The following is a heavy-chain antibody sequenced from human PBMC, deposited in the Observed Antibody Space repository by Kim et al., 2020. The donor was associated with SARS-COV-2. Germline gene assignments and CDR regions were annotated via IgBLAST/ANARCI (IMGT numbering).Heavy chain of an antibody. CDR2: ISSSSSTI. J-gene: IGHJ6*02. V-gene: IGHV3-48*02. Sequence: GGSLRLSCAASGFTFSSYSMNWVRQAPGKGLEWVSYISSSSSTIYYADSVKGRFTISRDNAKNSLYLQMNSLRDEDTAVYYCARGVLRSGDYGMDVWGQGTTGTVSS. CDR3: ARGVLRSGDYGMDV. CDR1: GFTFSSYS. D-gene: IGHD3-16*01.